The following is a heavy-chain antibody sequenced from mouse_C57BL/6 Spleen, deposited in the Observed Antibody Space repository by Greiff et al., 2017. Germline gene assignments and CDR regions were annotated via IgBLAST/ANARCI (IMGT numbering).Heavy chain of an antibody. J-gene: IGHJ1*03. D-gene: IGHD1-1*01. V-gene: IGHV1-59*01. CDR3: AGYGSSHWYFDV. CDR1: GYTFTSYW. CDR2: IDPSDSYT. Sequence: QVQLQQPGAELVRPGTSVKLSCKASGYTFTSYWMHWVKQRPGQGLEWIGVIDPSDSYTNYNQKFKGKATLTVDTSSSTAYMQRSSLTSEDSAVYYCAGYGSSHWYFDVWGTGTTVTVSS.